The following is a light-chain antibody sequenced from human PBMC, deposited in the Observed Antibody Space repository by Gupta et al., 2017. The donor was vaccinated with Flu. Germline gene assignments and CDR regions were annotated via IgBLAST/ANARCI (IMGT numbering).Light chain of an antibody. Sequence: VTQEPSLSVSPGGTVTLTCGSSSGSVSSIHFPSWYQQTPGQPPRPLIYNAQARSSGVPDRFSGSFLGSKAALTITGPQVDDDCIYFCLLRIDDGTWLFGGGTKLTVL. CDR2: NAQ. V-gene: IGLV8-61*01. CDR3: LLRIDDGTWL. J-gene: IGLJ3*02. CDR1: SGSVSSIHF.